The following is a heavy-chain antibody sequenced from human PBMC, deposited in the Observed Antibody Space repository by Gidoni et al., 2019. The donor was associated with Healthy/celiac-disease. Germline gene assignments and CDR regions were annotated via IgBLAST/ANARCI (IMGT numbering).Heavy chain of an antibody. CDR3: AREYYDFWSGPPGWFDP. D-gene: IGHD3-3*01. J-gene: IGHJ5*02. V-gene: IGHV4-61*02. CDR1: GGSIISGSYY. CDR2: IYTSGST. Sequence: QVQLQESGPGLVKPSQTLSLPCTVSGGSIISGSYYWSWSRQPAGKGLEWIGRIYTSGSTNYNPSLKSRVTISVDTSKNQFSLKLSSVTAADTAVYYCAREYYDFWSGPPGWFDPWGQGTLVTVSS.